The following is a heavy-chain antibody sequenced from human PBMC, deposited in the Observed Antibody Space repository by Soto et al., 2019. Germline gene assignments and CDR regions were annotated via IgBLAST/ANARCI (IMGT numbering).Heavy chain of an antibody. CDR1: GVTFSSHG. CDR3: PGPGPQSVFDF. V-gene: IGHV3-30*03. Sequence: GGSLRLSCAASGVTFSSHGMHWVRQAPGKGLEWVAVISYDGSNKYYADSVKGRVTISRDKSKNTLYLQMNSLRAEDTAVYYCPGPGPQSVFDFWGQGTLVTFSS. J-gene: IGHJ4*02. CDR2: ISYDGSNK.